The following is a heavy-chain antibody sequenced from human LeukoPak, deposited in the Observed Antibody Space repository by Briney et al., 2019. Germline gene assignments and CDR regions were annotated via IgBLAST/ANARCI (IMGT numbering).Heavy chain of an antibody. CDR1: GYTFTSYA. D-gene: IGHD2-2*01. J-gene: IGHJ4*02. V-gene: IGHV7-4-1*02. CDR2: INTNTGNP. CDR3: ARAYPYCSSTSCYNFDY. Sequence: ASVKVSCKASGYTFTSYAMNWVRQAPGQGLEWMGWINTNTGNPTYAQGFTGWFVFSLDTSVSTAYLQISSLKAEDTAVYYCARAYPYCSSTSCYNFDYWGQGTLVTVSS.